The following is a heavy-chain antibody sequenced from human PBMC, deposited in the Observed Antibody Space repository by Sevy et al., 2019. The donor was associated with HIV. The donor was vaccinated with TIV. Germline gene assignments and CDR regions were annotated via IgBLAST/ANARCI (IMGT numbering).Heavy chain of an antibody. CDR2: IRSKTYGGTT. D-gene: IGHD2-15*01. CDR3: SREGSEGTVVQPDAFDF. V-gene: IGHV3-49*03. J-gene: IGHJ3*01. CDR1: GFTFGDYA. Sequence: GGFLRLSCTASGFTFGDYAMSWFRQAPGKGLEWLGFIRSKTYGGTTEYAASMKGRFTISRDDSKSIAYLQMNSLKTEDTAMYYHSREGSEGTVVQPDAFDFWGQGTMVTVSS.